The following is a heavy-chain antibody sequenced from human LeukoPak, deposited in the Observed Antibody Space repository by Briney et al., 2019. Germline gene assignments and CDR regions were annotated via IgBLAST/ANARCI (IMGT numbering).Heavy chain of an antibody. Sequence: SETLSLTCTVSGGSISSYYWNWIRQPPGKGLERIGYIYYSGSTNYNPSLKSRVTISVDTSKNQFSLKLSSVTAADTAVYYCAREYSSGGYNWFDPWGQGTLVTVSS. V-gene: IGHV4-59*01. D-gene: IGHD6-19*01. CDR2: IYYSGST. CDR3: AREYSSGGYNWFDP. J-gene: IGHJ5*02. CDR1: GGSISSYY.